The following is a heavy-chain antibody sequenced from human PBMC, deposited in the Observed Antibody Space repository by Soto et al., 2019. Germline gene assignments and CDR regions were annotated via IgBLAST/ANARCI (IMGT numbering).Heavy chain of an antibody. J-gene: IGHJ4*02. V-gene: IGHV3-48*02. CDR1: GFAFSTYS. Sequence: EVQMVESGGELIQPGGSLRLSCATSGFAFSTYSMNWVRQAPGKGLEWVSYISNGGDTIYYADSVKGRFTTSRDNAKHSLYLQMTILRDDDTDVYYCASGTVVAPEMNFFDYWGQGTVVSFSS. CDR2: ISNGGDTI. D-gene: IGHD1-26*01. CDR3: ASGTVVAPEMNFFDY.